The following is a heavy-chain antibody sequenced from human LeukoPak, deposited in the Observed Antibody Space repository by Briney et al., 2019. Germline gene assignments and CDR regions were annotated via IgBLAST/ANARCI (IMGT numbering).Heavy chain of an antibody. Sequence: PSETLSLTCTVSGGSISNFWGWIRQPPGKGPEWIGSIHYTGNTHYNASLKSRVTMSVDTSKNQFSLKLSSMTAADTAVYYCARHFSLGAFDIWGQGTMVSVSS. D-gene: IGHD3-16*01. CDR1: GGSISNF. CDR3: ARHFSLGAFDI. J-gene: IGHJ3*02. V-gene: IGHV4-39*01. CDR2: IHYTGNT.